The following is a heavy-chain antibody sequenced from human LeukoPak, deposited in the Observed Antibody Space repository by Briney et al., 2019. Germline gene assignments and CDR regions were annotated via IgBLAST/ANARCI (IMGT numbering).Heavy chain of an antibody. D-gene: IGHD2-2*01. CDR3: AKGDCSSTSCHFDY. CDR1: GFTFDDYA. V-gene: IGHV3-43D*04. Sequence: AGGSLRLSCAASGFTFDDYAMHWVRQAPGKGLEWVSLISWDGGSTYYADSVKGRFTISRDNGKNSLYLQMNSLRAEDTALYYCAKGDCSSTSCHFDYWGQGTLVTVSS. J-gene: IGHJ4*02. CDR2: ISWDGGST.